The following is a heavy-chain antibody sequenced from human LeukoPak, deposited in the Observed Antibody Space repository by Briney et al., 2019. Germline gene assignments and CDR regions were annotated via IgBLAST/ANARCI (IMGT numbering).Heavy chain of an antibody. D-gene: IGHD4-17*01. J-gene: IGHJ4*02. CDR1: GFTFSSYA. Sequence: GGSLRLSCAASGFTFSSYAMYWVRQAPGKGLEWVSAISASGEITYYADSVKGRFTISRDNSKNTLYLQMNGLRGEDTAVYYCAKKGSPVTSAFDYWGQGTLVTVSS. CDR2: ISASGEIT. V-gene: IGHV3-23*01. CDR3: AKKGSPVTSAFDY.